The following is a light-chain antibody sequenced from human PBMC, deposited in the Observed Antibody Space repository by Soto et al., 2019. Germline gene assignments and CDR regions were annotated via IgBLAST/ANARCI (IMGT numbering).Light chain of an antibody. CDR2: KAS. CDR1: QTISSW. Sequence: DIQMTQSPSTLSGSVGDRVTITCRASQTISSWLAWYQQKPGKAPKLLIYKASTLKSGVPSRFSGGGSGTKFTLTISSLQPDDFATYYCQHYNSYSEAFGQGTKVELK. J-gene: IGKJ1*01. CDR3: QHYNSYSEA. V-gene: IGKV1-5*03.